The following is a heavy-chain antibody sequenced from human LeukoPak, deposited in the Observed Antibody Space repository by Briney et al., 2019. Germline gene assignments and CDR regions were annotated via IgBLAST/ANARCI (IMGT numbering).Heavy chain of an antibody. V-gene: IGHV3-30-3*01. CDR3: ARGWWLQLSLGLDY. CDR1: GFTFSSYA. D-gene: IGHD5-24*01. J-gene: IGHJ4*02. CDR2: ISYDGSNK. Sequence: GGSLRLSCAASGFTFSSYAMHWVRQAPGKGLEWVAVISYDGSNKYYADSVKGRFTISRDNSKNTLYLQMNGLRAEDTAVYYCARGWWLQLSLGLDYWGQGTLVTVSS.